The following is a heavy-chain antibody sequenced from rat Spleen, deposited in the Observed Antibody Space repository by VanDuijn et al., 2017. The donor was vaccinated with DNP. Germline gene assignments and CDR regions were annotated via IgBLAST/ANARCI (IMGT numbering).Heavy chain of an antibody. CDR2: IDYSGST. J-gene: IGHJ2*01. D-gene: IGHD4-1*01. V-gene: IGHV3-1*01. CDR3: VRWVRALDY. CDR1: GYSITSNY. Sequence: EVQLQESGPGLVKPSQSLSLTCSVTGYSITSNYWGWIRKLPGDKMEWTGYIDYSGSTSYHPSLRSRISITRYTSKNQFFLQLNSVTTEDTATYYCVRWVRALDYWGQRVMVTVSS.